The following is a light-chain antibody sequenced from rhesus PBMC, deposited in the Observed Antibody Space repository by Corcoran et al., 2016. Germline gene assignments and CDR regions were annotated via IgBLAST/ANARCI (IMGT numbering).Light chain of an antibody. CDR3: LQSKNSPT. CDR2: QTS. Sequence: DIVLTQSPASVAGSPGQRANSPGRASESVSVFGINIIHGYLQKPGQTPKLLIYQTSNKKTGVPARFSGSVSGTDFSLTINPVEADDAADYYCLQSKNSPTFGQGTKVEIK. J-gene: IGKJ1*01. V-gene: IGKV7-13*01. CDR1: ESVSVFGINI.